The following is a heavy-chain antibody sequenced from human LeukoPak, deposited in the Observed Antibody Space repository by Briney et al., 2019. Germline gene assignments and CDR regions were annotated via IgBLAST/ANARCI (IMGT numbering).Heavy chain of an antibody. CDR3: AKSFAITMVRGFDY. V-gene: IGHV3-23*01. CDR1: GFTFSSYA. Sequence: GGSLRLSCAASGFTFSSYAMSWVRQAPGKGLDWVSAISGSGGSTYYADSVKGRFTISRDNSKNTLYLQMNSLRAEDTAVYYCAKSFAITMVRGFDYWGQGTLVTVSS. J-gene: IGHJ4*02. D-gene: IGHD3-10*01. CDR2: ISGSGGST.